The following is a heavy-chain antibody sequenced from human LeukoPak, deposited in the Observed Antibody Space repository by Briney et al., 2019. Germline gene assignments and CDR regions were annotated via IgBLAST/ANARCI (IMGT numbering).Heavy chain of an antibody. Sequence: ASVKVSCKASGYTFTGYYMRWVRQAPGQGLEWMGWINPNSGGTNYAQKFQGRVTMTRDTSISTAYMELSRLRSDDTAVYYCAREDYYDSGSFDPWGQGTLVTVSS. CDR2: INPNSGGT. CDR3: AREDYYDSGSFDP. J-gene: IGHJ5*02. D-gene: IGHD3-22*01. V-gene: IGHV1-2*02. CDR1: GYTFTGYY.